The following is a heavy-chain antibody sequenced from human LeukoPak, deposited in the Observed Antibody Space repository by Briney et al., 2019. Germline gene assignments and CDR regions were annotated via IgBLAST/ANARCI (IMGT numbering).Heavy chain of an antibody. CDR2: IKHDGSEK. CDR3: AWSDNAAHDC. CDR1: GFSFSSYL. V-gene: IGHV3-7*01. Sequence: PGGSLRLSCAVSGFSFSSYLMNWVRQAPGKGLEWVANIKHDGSEKNYLDSVKGRFTISRDNAKNTLYLQMNSLRVEDTAVYYCAWSDNAAHDCWGQGTLVTVSS. D-gene: IGHD2-2*01. J-gene: IGHJ4*02.